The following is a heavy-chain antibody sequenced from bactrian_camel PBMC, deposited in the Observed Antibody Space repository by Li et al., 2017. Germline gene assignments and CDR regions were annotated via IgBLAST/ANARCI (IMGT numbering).Heavy chain of an antibody. CDR2: INTGGGST. CDR1: GDVSSSYC. D-gene: IGHD4*01. V-gene: IGHV3S1*01. CDR3: ASLSAVASTSMKSH. J-gene: IGHJ4*01. Sequence: HVQLVESGGGSVQAGGNLRLSCAASGDVSSSYCMGWYRQAPWKGLEWVSGINTGGGSTFYADSVKGRFTISRDNAKNTLYLHMNSLKYEDTAVYYCASLSAVASTSMKSHWGRGTQVTV.